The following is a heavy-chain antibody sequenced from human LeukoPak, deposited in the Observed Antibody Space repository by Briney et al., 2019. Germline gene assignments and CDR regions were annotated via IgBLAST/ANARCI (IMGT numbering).Heavy chain of an antibody. Sequence: SQTLSLTCAISGDSVSSNSAAWNWIRQSPSRGLEWLGRTYYRSKWYNDYAESVKSRITINPDISKNQFSLQLNSVTPEDTAVYYCARVMEYSGSWNWVDYWGQGTLVTVSS. CDR1: GDSVSSNSAA. CDR2: TYYRSKWYN. V-gene: IGHV6-1*01. D-gene: IGHD1-26*01. J-gene: IGHJ5*01. CDR3: ARVMEYSGSWNWVDY.